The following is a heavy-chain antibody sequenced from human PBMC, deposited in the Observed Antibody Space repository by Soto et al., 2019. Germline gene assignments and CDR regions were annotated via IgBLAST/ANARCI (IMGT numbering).Heavy chain of an antibody. CDR1: GITFANAW. V-gene: IGHV3-15*01. CDR3: SARDLTYYHGSHY. D-gene: IGHD3-3*02. J-gene: IGHJ4*02. CDR2: IKSNTDGGTT. Sequence: EAQLEESGGGLIKSGGSLRLSCAVSGITFANAWMSWVRQAPGKGLEGVGRIKSNTDGGTTDYAAPVKGRFSISRDDSKSTVYLQMNSLTNEDTAMYYGSARDLTYYHGSHYWGQGTLVTVSS.